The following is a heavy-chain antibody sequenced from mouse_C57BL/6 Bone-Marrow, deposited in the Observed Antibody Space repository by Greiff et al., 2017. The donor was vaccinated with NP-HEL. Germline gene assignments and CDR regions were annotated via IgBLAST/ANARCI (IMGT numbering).Heavy chain of an antibody. D-gene: IGHD1-1*01. CDR3: ARGGCSSYPLDY. Sequence: VQLQQSGPELVKPGASVKIPCKASGYTFTDYNMDWVKQSHGTSLEWIGDINPNNGGTIYNQKFKGKATLTVDKFSSTAYMELRSLTSEYTAVYYCARGGCSSYPLDYWGQGTTLTVSS. V-gene: IGHV1-18*01. CDR2: INPNNGGT. J-gene: IGHJ2*01. CDR1: GYTFTDYN.